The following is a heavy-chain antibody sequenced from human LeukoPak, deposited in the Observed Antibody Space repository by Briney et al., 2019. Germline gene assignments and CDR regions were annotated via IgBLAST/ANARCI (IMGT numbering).Heavy chain of an antibody. Sequence: SETLSLTCTVSGGSISSSSYYWGWIRQPPGKGLEWIGSMYYSGNAFYNPSLKSRVTMSVDTSKKQFSLRLTSVTAADTAVYYCASRAIDWYRDSNWFDPWGQGTLVTVSS. CDR1: GGSISSSSYY. V-gene: IGHV4-39*01. D-gene: IGHD3-9*01. CDR3: ASRAIDWYRDSNWFDP. CDR2: MYYSGNA. J-gene: IGHJ5*02.